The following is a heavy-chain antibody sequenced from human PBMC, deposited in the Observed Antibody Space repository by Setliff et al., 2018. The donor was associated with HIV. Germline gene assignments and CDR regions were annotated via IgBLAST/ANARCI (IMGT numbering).Heavy chain of an antibody. CDR3: ARQVGEGKWYLDS. J-gene: IGHJ4*01. V-gene: IGHV4-39*01. CDR2: IHQSGTA. D-gene: IGHD1-26*01. CDR1: GVSVNNDDDY. Sequence: PSETLSLTCAVSGVSVNNDDDYWGWIRQPPGKGLEWIAIIHQSGTAHKRPSLKSRVTISIDTSENLFSLKLSGVTAADTAIYYYARQVGEGKWYLDSWGHGTLVTVSS.